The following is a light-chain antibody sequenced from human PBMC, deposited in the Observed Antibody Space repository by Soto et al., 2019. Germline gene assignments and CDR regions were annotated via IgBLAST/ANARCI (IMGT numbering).Light chain of an antibody. V-gene: IGLV2-14*01. CDR1: SSDVGGYNY. CDR2: DVN. CDR3: TSYTSISTYD. J-gene: IGLJ1*01. Sequence: QSALTQPASVSGSPGQSITISCTGTSSDVGGYNYVSWYQQHPGKAPKLMIYDVNHRPSGVSDRVSGSKYGNTASLTISGLQADDEADYYFTSYTSISTYDFGTATKLTVL.